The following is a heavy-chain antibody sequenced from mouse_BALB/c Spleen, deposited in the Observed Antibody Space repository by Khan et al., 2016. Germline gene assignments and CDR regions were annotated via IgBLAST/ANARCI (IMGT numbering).Heavy chain of an antibody. CDR2: IYPGDGDT. D-gene: IGHD3-3*01. J-gene: IGHJ3*01. V-gene: IGHV1-80*01. CDR3: AGGTPFAT. Sequence: QMQLVESGAELVRPGSSVKISCKASGFAFSSYWMNWVKQRPGQGLEWIGQIYPGDGDTNYNGKLKGKATLTADKSSSTAYMQLSSLTSEDSAVXFRAGGTPFATWGQGTLVTVSA. CDR1: GFAFSSYW.